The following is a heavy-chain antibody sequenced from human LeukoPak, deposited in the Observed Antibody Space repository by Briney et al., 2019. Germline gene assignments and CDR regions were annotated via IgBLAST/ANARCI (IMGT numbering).Heavy chain of an antibody. CDR1: GGTFSSYA. D-gene: IGHD2-15*01. J-gene: IGHJ6*03. CDR3: ATPPLYCSGGSCYSGADGDYYYYYYMDV. Sequence: ASVKASCKASGGTFSSYAISWVRQAPGQGLEWMGGIIPIFGTANYAQKFQGRVTITTDESTSTAYMELSSLRSEDTAVYYCATPPLYCSGGSCYSGADGDYYYYYYMDVWGKGTTVTVSS. V-gene: IGHV1-69*05. CDR2: IIPIFGTA.